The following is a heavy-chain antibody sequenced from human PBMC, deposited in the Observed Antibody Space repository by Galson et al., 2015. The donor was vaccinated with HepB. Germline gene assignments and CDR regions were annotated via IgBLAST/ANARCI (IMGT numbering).Heavy chain of an antibody. J-gene: IGHJ3*02. D-gene: IGHD1-1*01. CDR3: ARSYNWNDRRAFDI. V-gene: IGHV1-3*01. CDR1: GYTFTSYA. CDR2: INAGNGNT. Sequence: SVKVSCKASGYTFTSYAMHWVRQAPGQRLEWMGWINAGNGNTKYSQKFQGRVTITRDTSASTAYMELSSLRSEDTAVYYCARSYNWNDRRAFDIWGQGTMVTVSS.